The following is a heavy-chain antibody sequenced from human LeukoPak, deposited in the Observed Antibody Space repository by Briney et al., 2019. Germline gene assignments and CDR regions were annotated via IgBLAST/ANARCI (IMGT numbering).Heavy chain of an antibody. D-gene: IGHD6-13*01. CDR1: GGSISSYY. Sequence: SETLSLTCTVSGGSISSYYWSWIRQPPGKGLEWIGYIYYSGSTNYNPSLKSRVTMSVDTSKNQFSLKLSSVTAADTAVYYCARHRPGIAAAVSLDYWGQGTLVTVSS. CDR3: ARHRPGIAAAVSLDY. CDR2: IYYSGST. V-gene: IGHV4-59*08. J-gene: IGHJ4*02.